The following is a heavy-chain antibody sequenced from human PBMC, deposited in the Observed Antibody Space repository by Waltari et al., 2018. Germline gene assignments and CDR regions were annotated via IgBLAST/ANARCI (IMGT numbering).Heavy chain of an antibody. J-gene: IGHJ6*03. CDR1: GGSISSSY. CDR2: IYTSGST. Sequence: QVQLQESGPGLVKPSETLSLTCTVSGGSISSSYWSWIRQPAGKGLEWIGRIYTSGSTNYNPSLKSRVTMSVDTSKNQFSLKLSSVTAADTAVYYCASGTHYYYYYYMDVWGKGTTVTVSS. CDR3: ASGTHYYYYYYMDV. D-gene: IGHD1-26*01. V-gene: IGHV4-4*07.